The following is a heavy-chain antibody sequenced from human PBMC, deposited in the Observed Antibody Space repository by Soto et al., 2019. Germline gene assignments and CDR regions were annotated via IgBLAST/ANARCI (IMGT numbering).Heavy chain of an antibody. CDR3: AKDRSRSRITIFGVVHPYDY. CDR2: ISGSGGST. Sequence: PGGSLRLSCAASGFTFSSYAMSWVRQAPGKGLEWVSAISGSGGSTYYADSVKGRFTVSRDNSKNTLYLQMNSLRAEDTAVYYCAKDRSRSRITIFGVVHPYDYWGQGTLVTVSS. J-gene: IGHJ4*02. D-gene: IGHD3-3*01. CDR1: GFTFSSYA. V-gene: IGHV3-23*01.